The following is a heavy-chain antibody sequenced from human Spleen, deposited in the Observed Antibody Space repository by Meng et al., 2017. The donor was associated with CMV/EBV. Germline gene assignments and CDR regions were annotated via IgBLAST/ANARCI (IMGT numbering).Heavy chain of an antibody. Sequence: ASVKVSCKASGYPFTSYYMLWVRQAPGQGLEWMGIITPSGDDTNYARKFQGRLIMTRDTSSNTLYMELTSLRSEDTAVYYCASYSYHFLGYCTSSICPGSVQFDYWGQGTLVTVSS. CDR2: ITPSGDDT. J-gene: IGHJ4*02. CDR3: ASYSYHFLGYCTSSICPGSVQFDY. CDR1: GYPFTSYY. D-gene: IGHD2-8*01. V-gene: IGHV1-46*01.